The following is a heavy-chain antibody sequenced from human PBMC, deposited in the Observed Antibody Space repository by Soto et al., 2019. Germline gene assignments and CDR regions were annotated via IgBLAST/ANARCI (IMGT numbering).Heavy chain of an antibody. CDR3: AHGSGWLSDY. CDR1: GFSLSSPAVG. J-gene: IGHJ4*02. V-gene: IGHV2-5*02. CDR2: IYWDDDK. D-gene: IGHD6-19*01. Sequence: QITLKESGPTLVKPTQTLTLTCTFSGFSLSSPAVGVNWIRQPPGKALEWLALIYWDDDKQYSPSLRSRLTITKDTSKNQVFLTMTNVDPVDTATYYCAHGSGWLSDYWGQGTLVTVSS.